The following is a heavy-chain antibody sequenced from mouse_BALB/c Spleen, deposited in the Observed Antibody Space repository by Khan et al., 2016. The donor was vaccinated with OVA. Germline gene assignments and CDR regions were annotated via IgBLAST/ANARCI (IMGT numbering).Heavy chain of an antibody. CDR1: GYIFTSYW. V-gene: IGHV1S22*01. CDR2: IYPGSGST. CDR3: TRWTYFAMDY. J-gene: IGHJ4*01. Sequence: LQQPGSELVRPGASVKLSCKASGYIFTSYWMHWVKQRPGQGLEWIGNIYPGSGSTKYDEKFKSKATLTVDTSSSTVYMQRSSLTSEDSAVYYCTRWTYFAMDYWGQGTSVTVSS.